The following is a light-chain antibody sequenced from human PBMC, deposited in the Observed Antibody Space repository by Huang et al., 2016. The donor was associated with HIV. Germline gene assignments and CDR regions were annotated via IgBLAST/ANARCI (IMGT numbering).Light chain of an antibody. V-gene: IGKV3-15*01. CDR1: QSVNNN. CDR3: QHYNNWPPWT. J-gene: IGKJ1*01. CDR2: GAS. Sequence: EIVMTQSPATLSVSPGERATLSCRASQSVNNNLAWYQQKPGQAPRLLIYGASARATGIPARFTGSGSGTEFTLTISSRQSEDFAVYYCQHYNNWPPWTFGQGTKVEI.